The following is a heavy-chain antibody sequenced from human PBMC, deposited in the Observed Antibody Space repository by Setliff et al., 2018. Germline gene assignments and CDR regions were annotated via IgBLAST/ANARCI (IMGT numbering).Heavy chain of an antibody. D-gene: IGHD5-12*01. CDR3: ARGGYNGYAVFDD. Sequence: PSETLSLTCNVSGVSISSYYWSWIRQPPGKGLEWIGNIYYTGSPSYSPSLRSRGTISVDTSKNKFSLSLSSVTAADTAVYYCARGGYNGYAVFDDWGQGALVTVSS. CDR2: IYYTGSP. CDR1: GVSISSYY. J-gene: IGHJ4*02. V-gene: IGHV4-59*01.